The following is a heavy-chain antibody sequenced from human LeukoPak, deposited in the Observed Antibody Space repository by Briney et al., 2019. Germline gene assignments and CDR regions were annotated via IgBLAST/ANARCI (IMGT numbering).Heavy chain of an antibody. D-gene: IGHD1-7*01. J-gene: IGHJ3*02. CDR3: ARELRPGTTGVQAFDI. CDR1: GGTFSSYA. CDR2: IIPILGIA. Sequence: ASVKVSCKASGGTFSSYAISWVRQAPGQGLEWMGRIIPILGIANYAQKFQGRVTITADKSTSTAYMELSSLRSEDTAVYYCARELRPGTTGVQAFDIWGQGTMVTVSS. V-gene: IGHV1-69*04.